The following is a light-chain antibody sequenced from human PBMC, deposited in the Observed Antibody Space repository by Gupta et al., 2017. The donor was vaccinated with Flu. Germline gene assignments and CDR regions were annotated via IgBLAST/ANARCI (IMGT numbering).Light chain of an antibody. CDR3: QKRSNWPPST. CDR2: DAF. Sequence: EIVLTQSPATLSLSPGERATLSCRASQSVGTYLAWYQQKPGQTPRLLIYDAFNRDTGNPVRFRRSSSGKDFTLTISSREPEDFAVYYCQKRSNWPPSTFGQGTRLE. CDR1: QSVGTY. V-gene: IGKV3-11*01. J-gene: IGKJ2*01.